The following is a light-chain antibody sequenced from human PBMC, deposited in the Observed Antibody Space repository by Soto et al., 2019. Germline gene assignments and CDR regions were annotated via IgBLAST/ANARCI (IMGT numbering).Light chain of an antibody. J-gene: IGKJ2*01. CDR3: QQYSNYT. CDR2: AAS. CDR1: QNVYSN. V-gene: IGKV3-15*01. Sequence: EIVMTQSPATLSVSPGERATLSCRASQNVYSNLAWYQQKPGQAPRLLIYAASTRATGIPVRFSGSGSGTEFTLTISSLQSEDFAVYYCQQYSNYTFGQGTKLEIK.